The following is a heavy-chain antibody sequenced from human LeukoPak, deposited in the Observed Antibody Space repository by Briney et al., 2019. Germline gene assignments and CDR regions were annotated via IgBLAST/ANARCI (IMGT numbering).Heavy chain of an antibody. J-gene: IGHJ4*02. Sequence: GGSLRLSCEASGFTFSSYWMSWVRQAPGQGLEWVANIKQDGSETLYLDSVRGRFTISTDNAKNSLYLQMNSLRAEDTAVYYCARVDWSGYSSGLDYWGQGTLVTVSS. D-gene: IGHD3-3*01. V-gene: IGHV3-7*01. CDR1: GFTFSSYW. CDR3: ARVDWSGYSSGLDY. CDR2: IKQDGSET.